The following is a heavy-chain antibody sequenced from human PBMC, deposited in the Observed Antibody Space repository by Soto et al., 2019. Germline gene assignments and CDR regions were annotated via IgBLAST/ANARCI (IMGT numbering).Heavy chain of an antibody. V-gene: IGHV3-66*01. Sequence: GGSLRLSCAASGFTVSSNYMSWVRQAPGKGLEWVSVIYSGGSTYYADSVKGRFTISRDNSKNTLYLQMNSPRAEDTAVYYCARGRWLRSSFDYWGQGTLVTVSS. CDR3: ARGRWLRSSFDY. CDR2: IYSGGST. D-gene: IGHD5-12*01. J-gene: IGHJ4*02. CDR1: GFTVSSNY.